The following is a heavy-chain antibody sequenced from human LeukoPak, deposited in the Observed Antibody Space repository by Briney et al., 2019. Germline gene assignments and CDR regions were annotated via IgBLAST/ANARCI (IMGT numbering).Heavy chain of an antibody. D-gene: IGHD3-9*01. CDR2: ISGSGGST. CDR1: GFTFSSYA. Sequence: GGSLRLSCAASGFTFSSYAMSWVRQAPGKGLEWVSAISGSGGSTYYADSVKGRFTISRDNSKNTLYLQMNSLRAEDTAVYYCARFDWFYYYFDYWGQGTLVTVSS. J-gene: IGHJ4*02. V-gene: IGHV3-23*01. CDR3: ARFDWFYYYFDY.